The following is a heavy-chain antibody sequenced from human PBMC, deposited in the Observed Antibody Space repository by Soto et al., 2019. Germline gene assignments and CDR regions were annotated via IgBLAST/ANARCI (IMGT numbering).Heavy chain of an antibody. J-gene: IGHJ6*02. Sequence: SQTLSLTCAVSSGSIDNLYWWSWVRQSPGKGLEWIGDIYYDGGTNYNPSLKSRVTISVDTSKNQFSLKLSSVTAADTAVYYCAIGGYYDRSGYSMDVWGQGTTVTVSS. V-gene: IGHV4-4*02. CDR2: IYYDGGT. CDR1: SGSIDNLYW. CDR3: AIGGYYDRSGYSMDV. D-gene: IGHD3-22*01.